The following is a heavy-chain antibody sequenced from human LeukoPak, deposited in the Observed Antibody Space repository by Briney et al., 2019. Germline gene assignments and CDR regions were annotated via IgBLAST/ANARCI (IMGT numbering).Heavy chain of an antibody. Sequence: ASVKVSCKASGYTFTSYGISWVRQAPGQGLEWMGWISAYNGNTNYAQKLQGRVTMTTDTSTSTAYMELRSLRSDDTAVYYCARVALDSSSFDDPYYYYYYMDVWGKGTTVTVS. D-gene: IGHD6-6*01. CDR2: ISAYNGNT. J-gene: IGHJ6*03. CDR1: GYTFTSYG. CDR3: ARVALDSSSFDDPYYYYYYMDV. V-gene: IGHV1-18*01.